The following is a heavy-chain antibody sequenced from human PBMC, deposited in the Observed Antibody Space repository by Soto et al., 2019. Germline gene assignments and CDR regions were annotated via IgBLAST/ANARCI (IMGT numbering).Heavy chain of an antibody. Sequence: QVQLQESGPGLVKPSQTLSLTCTVSGGSITSGGYYWSWIRQHPGKGLEWIGYIHYSGTAYYIPSLKSRLKISIYTSKNQFSRKRSSVTVADTAVYYCAREYSCSDKNWFDPWGQGTLVTVSS. V-gene: IGHV4-31*03. J-gene: IGHJ5*02. CDR2: IHYSGTA. D-gene: IGHD5-12*01. CDR3: AREYSCSDKNWFDP. CDR1: GGSITSGGYY.